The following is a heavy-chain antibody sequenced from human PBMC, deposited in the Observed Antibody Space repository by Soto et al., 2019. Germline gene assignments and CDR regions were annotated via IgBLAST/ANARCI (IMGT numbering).Heavy chain of an antibody. CDR2: INHSGST. CDR3: ATSGHDDQKKEYYYYYMDV. CDR1: GGSFSGYY. Sequence: SETLSLTCAVYGGSFSGYYWSWIRQPPGKGLEWIGEINHSGSTNYNPSLKSRVTISVDTSKNQFSLKLSSVTAADTAVYYCATSGHDDQKKEYYYYYMDVWGKGTTVTVSS. V-gene: IGHV4-34*01. D-gene: IGHD6-25*01. J-gene: IGHJ6*03.